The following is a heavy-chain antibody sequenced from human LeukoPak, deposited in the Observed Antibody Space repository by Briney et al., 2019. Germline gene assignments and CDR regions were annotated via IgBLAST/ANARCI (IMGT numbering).Heavy chain of an antibody. D-gene: IGHD1-26*01. CDR1: GYTFTGYY. Sequence: APVKVSCKASGYTFTGYYMHWVRQAPGQGLEWMGWINPNSGGTNYAQKFQGRVTMTRDTSISTAYMELSRLRSDDTAVYYCARDLGLVGATLTSFDYWGQGTLVTVSS. J-gene: IGHJ4*02. V-gene: IGHV1-2*02. CDR2: INPNSGGT. CDR3: ARDLGLVGATLTSFDY.